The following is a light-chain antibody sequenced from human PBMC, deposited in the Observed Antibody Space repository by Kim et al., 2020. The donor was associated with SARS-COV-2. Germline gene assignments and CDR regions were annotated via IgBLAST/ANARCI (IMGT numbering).Light chain of an antibody. Sequence: ASVGDGVTISCRASQGISNYLAWYQQKPGQAPKLLIYAASALQFGVSSRFNGSGSGTDFTLTISDLQPEDVATYYSQKYNTAPWTFGHGTKVDIK. CDR3: QKYNTAPWT. J-gene: IGKJ1*01. CDR1: QGISNY. V-gene: IGKV1-27*01. CDR2: AAS.